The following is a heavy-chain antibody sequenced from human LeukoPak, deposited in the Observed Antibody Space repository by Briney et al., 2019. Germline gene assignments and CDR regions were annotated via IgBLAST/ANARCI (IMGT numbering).Heavy chain of an antibody. CDR1: GFPFSGYW. J-gene: IGHJ6*02. V-gene: IGHV3-74*01. Sequence: GGSLRLSCAASGFPFSGYWMHWVRHAPGKGLVWVSGINDVGRTTSYADSVKGRFTISRDNAKNTLYLQMNSLRAEDTAVYYCARGHYYGMDVWGQGTTVTVSS. CDR3: ARGHYYGMDV. CDR2: INDVGRTT.